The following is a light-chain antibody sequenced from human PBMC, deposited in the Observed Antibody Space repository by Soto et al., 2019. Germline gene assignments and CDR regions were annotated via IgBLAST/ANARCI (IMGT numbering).Light chain of an antibody. CDR2: GAS. Sequence: ENLLTQSPDTLSFSAGERATLFCRASEIINSGYLAWYQQKPGRAPRLLIYGASKRATGIPDRFSGSESGTDFTLTISRLEPEDFAVYYCQQYGSSGTFGQGTKVDIK. CDR3: QQYGSSGT. V-gene: IGKV3-20*01. CDR1: EIINSGY. J-gene: IGKJ1*01.